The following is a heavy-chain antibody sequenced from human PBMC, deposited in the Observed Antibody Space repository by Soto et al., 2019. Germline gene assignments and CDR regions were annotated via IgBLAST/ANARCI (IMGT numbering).Heavy chain of an antibody. D-gene: IGHD1-1*01. CDR1: GDSIKSYY. J-gene: IGHJ6*02. CDR2: INHSGST. CDR3: ARDLEPIYYYYYGMDV. Sequence: PSETLSLTCTVSGDSIKSYYWSWIRQPPGKGLEWIGEINHSGSTNYNPSLKSRVTISVDTSKNQFSLKLSSVTAADTAVYYCARDLEPIYYYYYGMDVWGQGTTVTVSS. V-gene: IGHV4-34*01.